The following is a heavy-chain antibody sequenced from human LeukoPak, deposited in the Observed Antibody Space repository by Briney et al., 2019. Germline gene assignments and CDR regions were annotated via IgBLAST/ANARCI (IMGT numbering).Heavy chain of an antibody. V-gene: IGHV4-59*01. D-gene: IGHD1-26*01. J-gene: IGHJ4*02. CDR3: ARGVAGATDYFDY. CDR1: GGSIRNYY. CDR2: VYYSGST. Sequence: SETLSLTCIVSGGSIRNYYWNWIWQPPGKGLEWIGYVYYSGSTNYNPSLESRVTISVDASKNQFSLKLSSVTAADTAMYYCARGVAGATDYFDYWGQGTLVTVSS.